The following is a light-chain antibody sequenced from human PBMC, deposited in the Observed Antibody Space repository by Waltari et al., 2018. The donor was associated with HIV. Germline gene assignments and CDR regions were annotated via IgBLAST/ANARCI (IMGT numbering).Light chain of an antibody. CDR2: RNN. J-gene: IGLJ3*02. V-gene: IGLV1-47*01. CDR3: AAWDDSLSGLWV. Sequence: QSVLTQPPSASGTPGQRVTISCSGSSSNIGSNYVYWYQQLPGTAPKLLIYRNNQRPSGVPDRFSGYKSGTSASLAISGLRSEDEADYYCAAWDDSLSGLWVFGGGTKLTVL. CDR1: SSNIGSNY.